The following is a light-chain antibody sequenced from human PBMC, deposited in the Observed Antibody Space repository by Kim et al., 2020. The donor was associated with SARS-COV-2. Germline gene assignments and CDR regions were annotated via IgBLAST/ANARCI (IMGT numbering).Light chain of an antibody. Sequence: EIVLTQSPGTLSVSPGETATLSCRASQSVSDNLAWYQQKPGQAPRLLIYAASTRATGVPARFSGSGSGTEFTLTISSLQSEDFAVYFCQQYSDWPPGDTFGQGTKLDI. J-gene: IGKJ2*01. CDR3: QQYSDWPPGDT. CDR2: AAS. V-gene: IGKV3-15*01. CDR1: QSVSDN.